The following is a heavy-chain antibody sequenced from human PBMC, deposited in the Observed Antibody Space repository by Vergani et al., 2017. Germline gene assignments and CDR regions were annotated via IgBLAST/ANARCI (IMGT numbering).Heavy chain of an antibody. Sequence: QVQLQESGPGLVKPSETLSLTCTVSGGSVSSGSYYWSWIRQPPGKGLEWIGYIYYSGSTNYHPSLKSRVTISVDTSKNQFSLKLRSVTAADTAVDYCARVNPYLGSPVDIVATVDYWGQGTLVTVSS. CDR2: IYYSGST. D-gene: IGHD5-12*01. V-gene: IGHV4-61*01. J-gene: IGHJ4*02. CDR1: GGSVSSGSYY. CDR3: ARVNPYLGSPVDIVATVDY.